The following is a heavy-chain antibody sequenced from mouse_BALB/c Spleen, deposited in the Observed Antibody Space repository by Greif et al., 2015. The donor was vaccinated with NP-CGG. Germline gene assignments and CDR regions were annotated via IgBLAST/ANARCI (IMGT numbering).Heavy chain of an antibody. CDR1: GYTFNSYW. J-gene: IGHJ3*01. D-gene: IGHD2-4*01. V-gene: IGHV1-9*01. Sequence: QVQLQQSGAELMKPGTSVKISCKATGYTFNSYWIEWVKHRPGHGLEWIGEIFPGSGYTNYSETFTGKATFTADTSSNTAYMQLSSLTSEDSAVYDCARVQDYVFDYWGQGTLVTVSA. CDR3: ARVQDYVFDY. CDR2: IFPGSGYT.